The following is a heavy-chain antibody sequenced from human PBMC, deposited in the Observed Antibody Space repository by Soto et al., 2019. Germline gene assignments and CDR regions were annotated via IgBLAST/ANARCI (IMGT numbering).Heavy chain of an antibody. J-gene: IGHJ3*02. D-gene: IGHD3-10*01. Sequence: PSETLSLTCAVSSGSISSSNWWSWVRQPPGKGLEWIGEIYHSGSTNYNPSLKSRVTISVDKSKNQFPLKLSSVTAADTAVYYCARGGRLLWFGELLSDAFDIWGQGTMVTVSS. V-gene: IGHV4-4*02. CDR3: ARGGRLLWFGELLSDAFDI. CDR2: IYHSGST. CDR1: SGSISSSNW.